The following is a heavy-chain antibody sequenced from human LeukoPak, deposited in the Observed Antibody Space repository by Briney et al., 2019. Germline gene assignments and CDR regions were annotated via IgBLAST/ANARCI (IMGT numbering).Heavy chain of an antibody. CDR2: IDNSGST. V-gene: IGHV4-59*08. D-gene: IGHD6-19*01. J-gene: IGHJ4*02. CDR1: GGSISSFY. Sequence: PSETPSLTCTVSGGSISSFYWSWIRQAPGKGLEWVGYIDNSGSTTYSTSLKSRVTMSIDTSKNQFSLKLSSVTAADTAVYFCARIVYDSSGWYRFDYWGQGTLVTVSS. CDR3: ARIVYDSSGWYRFDY.